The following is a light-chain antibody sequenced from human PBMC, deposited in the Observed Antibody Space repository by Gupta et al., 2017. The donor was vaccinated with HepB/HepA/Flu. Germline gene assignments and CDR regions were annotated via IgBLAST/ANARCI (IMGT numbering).Light chain of an antibody. Sequence: IKISRSPYSLSASVGDRVTITCRASQSISSYLNWYQQKPGKAPKPLIYAASSLQSGVPSRFSDSGSGTDFTLTISSLQPEDFATYYRQQSYSTPYTFGQGTKLEIK. J-gene: IGKJ2*01. CDR2: AAS. CDR3: QQSYSTPYT. CDR1: QSISSY. V-gene: IGKV1-39*01.